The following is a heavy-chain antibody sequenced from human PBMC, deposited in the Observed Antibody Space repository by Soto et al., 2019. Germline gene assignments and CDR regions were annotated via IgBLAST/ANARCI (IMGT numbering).Heavy chain of an antibody. D-gene: IGHD1-26*01. CDR2: ISYDGSNK. CDR3: AKDYSGSCGY. CDR1: GFTFSSYG. V-gene: IGHV3-30*18. J-gene: IGHJ4*02. Sequence: PGGSLRLSCASSGFTFSSYGIHCVRQAPGKGLEWVAVISYDGSNKYYADSVKGRFTISRDNSKNTLYLQMNSLRAEDTAVYYCAKDYSGSCGYWGQGTLVTVSS.